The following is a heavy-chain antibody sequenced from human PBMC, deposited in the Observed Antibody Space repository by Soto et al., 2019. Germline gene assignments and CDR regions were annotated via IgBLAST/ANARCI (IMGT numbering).Heavy chain of an antibody. J-gene: IGHJ4*02. CDR1: GGSINSNNW. V-gene: IGHV4-4*02. CDR3: ARVAVAGTRFDY. D-gene: IGHD6-19*01. CDR2: IYHSGST. Sequence: QVQLQESGPGLVKPSGTLSLTCAVSGGSINSNNWWSWVRQPPGKGLEWIGEIYHSGSTNYNPSLQSRVXXXVXXSKNQCSLKLSSVTAADTAVYYCARVAVAGTRFDYWGQGTLVTVSS.